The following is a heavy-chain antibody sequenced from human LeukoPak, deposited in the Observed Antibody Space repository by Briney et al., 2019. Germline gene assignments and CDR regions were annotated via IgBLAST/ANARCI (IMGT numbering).Heavy chain of an antibody. D-gene: IGHD2-15*01. J-gene: IGHJ4*02. Sequence: SETLSLTCTVSGGSISSSSYYWGWIRQPPGKGLEWIGSIYYSGSTYYNPSLKSRVTISVDTSKNQFSLKLSSVTAADTAVYYCARSLEGELLGFDYWGQGTLVTVSS. CDR3: ARSLEGELLGFDY. CDR2: IYYSGST. V-gene: IGHV4-39*01. CDR1: GGSISSSSYY.